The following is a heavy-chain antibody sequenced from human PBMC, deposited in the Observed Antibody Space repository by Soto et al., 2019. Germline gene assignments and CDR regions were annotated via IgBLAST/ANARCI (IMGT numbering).Heavy chain of an antibody. D-gene: IGHD2-2*01. J-gene: IGHJ3*02. CDR1: GVNFISYA. Sequence: RLSCGASGVNFISYAVHWIRKATGKGLEWVAVISYDGSNKYYADSVKGRFTISRDNSKNTLYLQMNSLRAEDTAVYYCASARWDIVVVPATDAFDIWGQGTSVTVSS. CDR2: ISYDGSNK. CDR3: ASARWDIVVVPATDAFDI. V-gene: IGHV3-30-3*01.